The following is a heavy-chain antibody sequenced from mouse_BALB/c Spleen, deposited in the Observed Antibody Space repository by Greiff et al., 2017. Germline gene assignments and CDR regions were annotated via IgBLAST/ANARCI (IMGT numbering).Heavy chain of an antibody. Sequence: EVKLMESGGGLVKPGGSLKLSCAASGFTFSSYAMSWVRQTPEKRLEWVASISSGGSTYYPDSVKGRFTISRDNARNILYLQMSSLRSEDTAMYYCARGGFTTVVAHWYFDVWGAGTTVTVSS. D-gene: IGHD1-1*01. J-gene: IGHJ1*01. CDR3: ARGGFTTVVAHWYFDV. V-gene: IGHV5-6-5*01. CDR2: ISSGGST. CDR1: GFTFSSYA.